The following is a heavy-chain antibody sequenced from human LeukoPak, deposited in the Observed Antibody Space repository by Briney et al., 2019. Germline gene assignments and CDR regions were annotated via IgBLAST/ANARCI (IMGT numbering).Heavy chain of an antibody. V-gene: IGHV3-23*01. Sequence: GRSLRLSCAASGFTFSSYAMNWVRQAPGKGLEWVSAISGSGVSTYYADSVKGRFTISRDNSKNTLYLQMNSLTAVDTAVYFCARELSGYGTFDYWGQGTLVTVPS. J-gene: IGHJ4*02. D-gene: IGHD5-12*01. CDR3: ARELSGYGTFDY. CDR2: ISGSGVST. CDR1: GFTFSSYA.